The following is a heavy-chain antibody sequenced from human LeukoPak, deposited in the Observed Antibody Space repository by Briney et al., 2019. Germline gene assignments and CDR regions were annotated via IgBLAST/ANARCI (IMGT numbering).Heavy chain of an antibody. Sequence: PGGSLRLSCAASGFTFSSYAMSWVRQAPGKGLEWVSAISGSGGSTYYADSVKGRFTISRDNSKNTLYLQMNSLRAEDTAVYYCAKDAVVTEKYYYYYYMDVWGKGTTVTVSS. V-gene: IGHV3-23*01. CDR3: AKDAVVTEKYYYYYYMDV. J-gene: IGHJ6*03. CDR1: GFTFSSYA. D-gene: IGHD4-23*01. CDR2: ISGSGGST.